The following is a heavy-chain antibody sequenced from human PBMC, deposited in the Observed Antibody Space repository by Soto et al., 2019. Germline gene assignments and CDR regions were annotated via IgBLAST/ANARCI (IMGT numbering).Heavy chain of an antibody. J-gene: IGHJ5*02. CDR2: IIPILGIA. V-gene: IGHV1-69*08. CDR3: AREGLGYCSGGSCYGGLDP. CDR1: GGTFSSYT. D-gene: IGHD2-15*01. Sequence: QVQLVQSGAEVKKPGSSVKVSCKASGGTFSSYTISWVRQAPGQGLEWMGRIIPILGIANYAHKFQGRVTLTADKSTSTAYMELSSLRPEDTAVYYCAREGLGYCSGGSCYGGLDPWGQGTLVTVSS.